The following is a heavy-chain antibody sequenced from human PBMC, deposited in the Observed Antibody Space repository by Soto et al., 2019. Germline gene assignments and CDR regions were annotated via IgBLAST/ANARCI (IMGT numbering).Heavy chain of an antibody. V-gene: IGHV3-23*01. CDR1: GFIFTNYA. CDR3: VRDGRGSFDF. CDR2: IGGRGSSD. J-gene: IGHJ3*01. D-gene: IGHD5-12*01. Sequence: GGALRLSCAASGFIFTNYAMNWVRQPPGKGLEWVAVIGGRGSSDYSADHVQGRFTISSDNYKNTLSLQMSSLTVDDPAIYYCVRDGRGSFDFWGRVTMVTVSS.